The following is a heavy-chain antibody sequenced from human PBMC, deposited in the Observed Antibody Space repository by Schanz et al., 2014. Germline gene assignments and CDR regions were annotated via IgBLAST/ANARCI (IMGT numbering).Heavy chain of an antibody. CDR2: ISGSGGST. D-gene: IGHD2-2*01. Sequence: EVQLVESGGGLVQPGGSLRLSCAASGFSVGNKYMNWVRQAPGKGLEWVSAISGSGGSTYYADSVKGRFTISRDNSKNTLYLEMKSLRAEDTAVYYCARVKYCTITRCYRTETEGIYYMDVWGKGTTVTVSS. V-gene: IGHV3-23*04. J-gene: IGHJ6*03. CDR1: GFSVGNKY. CDR3: ARVKYCTITRCYRTETEGIYYMDV.